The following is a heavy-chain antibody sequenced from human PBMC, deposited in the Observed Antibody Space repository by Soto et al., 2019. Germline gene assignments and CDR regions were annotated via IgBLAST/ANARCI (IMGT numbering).Heavy chain of an antibody. D-gene: IGHD4-17*01. Sequence: ESGPTLVKPTQTLTLTCTFSGFSLSTRGVGVGWIRQSPGKALEWLALIYWNDDKRYSPSLKSRLTITKDTSKNQVVLTMTNMDPVDTATYYCTHRPPGDYLFDYWGQGTQVTVSS. CDR1: GFSLSTRGVG. V-gene: IGHV2-5*01. J-gene: IGHJ4*02. CDR3: THRPPGDYLFDY. CDR2: IYWNDDK.